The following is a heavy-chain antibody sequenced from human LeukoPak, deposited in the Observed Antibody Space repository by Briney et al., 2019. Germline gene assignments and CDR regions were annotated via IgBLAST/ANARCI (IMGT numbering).Heavy chain of an antibody. V-gene: IGHV4-39*01. J-gene: IGHJ6*03. Sequence: SETLSLTCTVSGGSISSSSYYWGWIRQPPGKGLEWIGSIYYSGSTYYNPSLKSRVTISVDTSKNQFSLKLSSVTAADTAVYYCARQGTNYYYYMDVWGKGTTVTVSS. CDR2: IYYSGST. CDR1: GGSISSSSYY. CDR3: ARQGTNYYYYMDV.